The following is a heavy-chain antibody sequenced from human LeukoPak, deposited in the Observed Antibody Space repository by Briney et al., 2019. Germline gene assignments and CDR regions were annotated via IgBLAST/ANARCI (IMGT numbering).Heavy chain of an antibody. CDR3: AKADSAAARLFYDY. Sequence: GGSLRLSCAASGFTFSSYAMSWVRQAPGKGLEWVSAISGSGGSTYYADSVKGWFTISRDNSKNTLYLQMNSLRAEDTAVYYCAKADSAAARLFYDYWGQGTLVTVSS. CDR2: ISGSGGST. D-gene: IGHD6-6*01. CDR1: GFTFSSYA. J-gene: IGHJ4*02. V-gene: IGHV3-23*01.